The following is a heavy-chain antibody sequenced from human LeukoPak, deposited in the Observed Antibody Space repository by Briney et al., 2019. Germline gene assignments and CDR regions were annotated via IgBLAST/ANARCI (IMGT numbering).Heavy chain of an antibody. D-gene: IGHD5-12*01. J-gene: IGHJ4*02. V-gene: IGHV4-34*01. CDR3: ARVRLVDIVATTPYYFDY. CDR1: GGSFSGYY. Sequence: SETLSLTCAVYGGSFSGYYWSWIRQPPGKGLEWIGGINHSGSTNYNPSLKSRVTISVDTSKNQFSLKLSSVTAADTAVYYCARVRLVDIVATTPYYFDYWGQGTLVTVSS. CDR2: INHSGST.